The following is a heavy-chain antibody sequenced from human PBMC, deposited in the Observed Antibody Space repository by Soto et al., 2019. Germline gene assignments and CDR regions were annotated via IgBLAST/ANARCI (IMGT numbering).Heavy chain of an antibody. Sequence: ASVKVSCKASGYTFTSYAMHWVRQAPGQRLEWMGWINAGNGNTKYSQKFQGRVTITRDTSASTAYMELSSLRSEDTAVYYCARDMRRHIVVVTAILAFDIWGQGTMVTVSS. CDR3: ARDMRRHIVVVTAILAFDI. CDR1: GYTFTSYA. J-gene: IGHJ3*02. CDR2: INAGNGNT. D-gene: IGHD2-21*02. V-gene: IGHV1-3*01.